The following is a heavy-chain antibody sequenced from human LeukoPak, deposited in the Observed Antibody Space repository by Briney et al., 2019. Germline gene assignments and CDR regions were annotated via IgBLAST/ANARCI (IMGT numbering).Heavy chain of an antibody. CDR2: ISSSSDYI. CDR1: GFTFSSYS. D-gene: IGHD3-16*01. J-gene: IGHJ4*02. Sequence: GGSLRLSCAASGFTFSSYSMNWVRQAPGKGLEWVSSISSSSDYIYYADSVKGRITISRDNAKNSLYLQMNSLRAEDTAVYYCASELIYGGAFDYWGQGTLVTVSS. V-gene: IGHV3-21*01. CDR3: ASELIYGGAFDY.